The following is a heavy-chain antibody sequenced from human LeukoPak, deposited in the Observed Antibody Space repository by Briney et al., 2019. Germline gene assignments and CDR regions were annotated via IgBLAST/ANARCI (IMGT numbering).Heavy chain of an antibody. Sequence: SETLSLTCAVYGGSFSGYYWSWIRQPPGKGLEWIGGINHSGSTNYNPSLKSRVTISVDTSKNQFSLKLSSVTAADTAVYYCARSTRTRTYYYDSSGYYNRNPAFDYWGQGTLVTVSS. D-gene: IGHD3-22*01. CDR3: ARSTRTRTYYYDSSGYYNRNPAFDY. CDR2: INHSGST. V-gene: IGHV4-34*01. CDR1: GGSFSGYY. J-gene: IGHJ4*02.